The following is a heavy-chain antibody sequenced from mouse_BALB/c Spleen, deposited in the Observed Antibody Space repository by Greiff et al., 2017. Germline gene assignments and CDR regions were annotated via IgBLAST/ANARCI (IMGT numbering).Heavy chain of an antibody. CDR1: GYTFTDYW. V-gene: IGHV1-69*01. J-gene: IGHJ2*01. Sequence: QVQLQQPGAELVMPGASVKMSCKASGYTFTDYWMHWVKQRPGQGLEWIGAIDTSDSYTSYNQKFKGKATLTVDESSSTAYMQLSSLTSEDSAVYYCAIYGKGNFDYGGQGTTLTVAS. CDR3: AIYGKGNFDY. CDR2: IDTSDSYT. D-gene: IGHD2-1*01.